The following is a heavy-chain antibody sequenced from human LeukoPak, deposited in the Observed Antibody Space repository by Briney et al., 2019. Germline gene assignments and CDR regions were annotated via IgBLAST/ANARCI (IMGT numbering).Heavy chain of an antibody. J-gene: IGHJ6*03. CDR2: IIPIFGTA. CDR3: ARSARYYYGSGSYNMANYYYMDV. V-gene: IGHV1-69*13. Sequence: SVKVSCKASGYIFTSYYLHWVRQAPGQGLEWMGGIIPIFGTANYAQKFQGRVTITADEPTSTAYMELSSLRSEDTAVYYCARSARYYYGSGSYNMANYYYMDVWGKGTTVTISS. D-gene: IGHD3-10*01. CDR1: GYIFTSYY.